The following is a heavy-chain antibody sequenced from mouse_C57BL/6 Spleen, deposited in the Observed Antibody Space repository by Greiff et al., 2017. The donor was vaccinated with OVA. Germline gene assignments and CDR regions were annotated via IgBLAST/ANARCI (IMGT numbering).Heavy chain of an antibody. CDR3: TRWDTTVVATRIDY. D-gene: IGHD1-1*01. CDR2: IDPETGGT. CDR1: GYTFTDYE. J-gene: IGHJ2*01. V-gene: IGHV1-15*01. Sequence: VQRVESGAELVRPGASVTLSCKASGYTFTDYEMHWVKQTPVHGLEWIGAIDPETGGTAYNQKFKGKAILTADKSSSTAYMELRSLTSEDSAVYYCTRWDTTVVATRIDYWGQGTTLTVSS.